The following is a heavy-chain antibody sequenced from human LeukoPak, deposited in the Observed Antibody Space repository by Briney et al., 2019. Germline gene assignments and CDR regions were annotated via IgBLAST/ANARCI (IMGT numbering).Heavy chain of an antibody. CDR1: GFTFSSYA. J-gene: IGHJ6*04. CDR3: VKDRVAGRDYYYGMDV. Sequence: GGSLRLSCSASGFTFSSYAMHWVRQAPGKGLEYVSAISSNGGSTYYADPVKGRFTISRDNSKNTLYLQMSSLRAEDTAVYYCVKDRVAGRDYYYGMDVWGKGTTVTVSS. V-gene: IGHV3-64D*06. D-gene: IGHD6-19*01. CDR2: ISSNGGST.